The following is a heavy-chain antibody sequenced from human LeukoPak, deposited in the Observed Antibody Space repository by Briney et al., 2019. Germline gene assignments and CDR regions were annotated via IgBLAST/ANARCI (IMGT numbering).Heavy chain of an antibody. CDR3: ARVIGYSGYETFDY. Sequence: ASVKVSCKASGGTFGSYAISWVRQAPGRGLEWMGGIIPIFGTANYAQKFQGRATITADESTSTAYMELSSLRSEDTAVYYCARVIGYSGYETFDYWGQGTLVTVSS. J-gene: IGHJ4*02. CDR2: IIPIFGTA. V-gene: IGHV1-69*13. CDR1: GGTFGSYA. D-gene: IGHD5-12*01.